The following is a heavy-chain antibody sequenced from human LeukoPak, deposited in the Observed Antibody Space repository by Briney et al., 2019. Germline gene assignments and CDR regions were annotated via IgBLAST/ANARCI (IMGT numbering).Heavy chain of an antibody. CDR3: ARDWYHAFDF. J-gene: IGHJ3*01. CDR2: IKSEVDGVTT. D-gene: IGHD3-9*01. CDR1: GFNFINTW. Sequence: GGSLRLSCAASGFNFINTWMNWVRQAPGKGLEWVARIKSEVDGVTTDYAAPVKGRFIISKDDSKNMVYLQMDSLKTEDTAVYFCARDWYHAFDFWGQGTMVTVSS. V-gene: IGHV3-15*07.